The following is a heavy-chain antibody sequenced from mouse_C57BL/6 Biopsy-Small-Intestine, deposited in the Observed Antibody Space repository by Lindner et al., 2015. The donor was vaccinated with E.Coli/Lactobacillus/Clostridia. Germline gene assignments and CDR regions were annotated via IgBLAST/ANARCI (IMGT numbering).Heavy chain of an antibody. CDR1: GYNFNSNG. J-gene: IGHJ4*01. CDR3: ARDLGYGSGWYDY. CDR2: ISDYNGYT. V-gene: IGHV1-7*01. Sequence: SVKVSCKASGYNFNSNGITWVRRAPGQGLEWMGWISDYNGYTKSARKFQGRVTMTTDTSTSTAYMELRSLRSDDTAVYYCARDLGYGSGWYDYWGQGTLVTVSS. D-gene: IGHD2-10*02.